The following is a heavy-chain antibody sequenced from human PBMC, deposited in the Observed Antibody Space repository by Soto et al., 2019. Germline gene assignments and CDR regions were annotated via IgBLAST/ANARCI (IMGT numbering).Heavy chain of an antibody. CDR3: AKHGGFDI. V-gene: IGHV3-23*01. J-gene: IGHJ3*02. CDR1: GFTFSTSG. D-gene: IGHD4-17*01. CDR2: ISGSGDYT. Sequence: ESGGGLVQPGGSLRLSCAASGFTFSTSGMSWVRQAPGKGLEWVSSISGSGDYTNYADSVKGRFTISRDNSKNTLYLQINSLTAEDTAVYYCAKHGGFDIWGQGTMVAVSS.